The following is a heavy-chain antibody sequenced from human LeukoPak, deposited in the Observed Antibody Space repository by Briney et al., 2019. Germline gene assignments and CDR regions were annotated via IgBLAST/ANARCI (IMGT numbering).Heavy chain of an antibody. CDR1: GYSVSNTYY. Sequence: SEILSLTCAVSGYSVSNTYYWGWIRQPPVEGLEWVGSIHHTGTTYYNPSLKSRVVVSLDTSKNQFSLKLSSVTAADTAVYYCARGYLDGWGTFDYWGQGILVTVSS. CDR2: IHHTGTT. D-gene: IGHD3-16*01. CDR3: ARGYLDGWGTFDY. V-gene: IGHV4-38-2*01. J-gene: IGHJ4*02.